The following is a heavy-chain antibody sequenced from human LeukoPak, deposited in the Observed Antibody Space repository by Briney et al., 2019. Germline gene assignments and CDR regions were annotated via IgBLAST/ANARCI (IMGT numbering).Heavy chain of an antibody. CDR1: GYTFTSYG. CDR3: ARDSYDSSGSTPRSFDY. D-gene: IGHD3-22*01. V-gene: IGHV1-18*01. Sequence: ASVKVSCKASGYTFTSYGISWVRQAPGQGLEWMGWISAYNGNTNYAQKLQGRVTMTTDTSTSTAYMELRSLRSDDTAVCYCARDSYDSSGSTPRSFDYWGQGTLVTVSS. J-gene: IGHJ4*02. CDR2: ISAYNGNT.